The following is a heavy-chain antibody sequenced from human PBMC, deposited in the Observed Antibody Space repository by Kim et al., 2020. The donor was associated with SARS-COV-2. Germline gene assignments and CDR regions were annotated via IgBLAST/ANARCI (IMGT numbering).Heavy chain of an antibody. J-gene: IGHJ6*02. Sequence: GGSLRLSCAASGFTFRSYALHWVRQAPGKGLEWVAVISYDGSNKYYADSVKGRFTISRDNSKDTLYLHMNSLRIDDTALYYCATALAQWLASRYFYGMDVWGQGTTVTGSS. CDR1: GFTFRSYA. CDR3: ATALAQWLASRYFYGMDV. V-gene: IGHV3-30*04. D-gene: IGHD6-19*01. CDR2: ISYDGSNK.